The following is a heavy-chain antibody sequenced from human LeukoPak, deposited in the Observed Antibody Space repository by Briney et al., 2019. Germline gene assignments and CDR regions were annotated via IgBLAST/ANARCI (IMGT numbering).Heavy chain of an antibody. D-gene: IGHD3-22*01. CDR2: IYYSGST. CDR3: ARCDSGGSFDY. V-gene: IGHV4-31*03. J-gene: IGHJ4*02. Sequence: SETLSLTCTVSGGSISSGGYYWSWIRQHPGKGLEWIGYIYYSGSTYYNPSLKSRVTISVDTSKNQFSLKLSSVTAADTAVYYCARCDSGGSFDYWGQGTLVTVSS. CDR1: GGSISSGGYY.